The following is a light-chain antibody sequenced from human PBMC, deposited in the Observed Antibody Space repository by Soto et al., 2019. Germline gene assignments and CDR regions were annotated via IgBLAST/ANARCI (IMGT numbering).Light chain of an antibody. Sequence: DIPMTQSPSPLSGSVGDRVTITCLASQTISSWLAWYQQKPGKAPKLLIYKASTLKSGVPSRFSGSGSGTDFTLTISRLEPEDFAVYYCQQSGSSPQPFAQGTKVDIK. CDR2: KAS. J-gene: IGKJ1*01. V-gene: IGKV1-5*03. CDR1: QTISSW. CDR3: QQSGSSPQP.